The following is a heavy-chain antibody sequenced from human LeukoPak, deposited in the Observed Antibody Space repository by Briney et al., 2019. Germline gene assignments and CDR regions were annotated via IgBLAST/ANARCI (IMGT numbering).Heavy chain of an antibody. CDR3: AELGITMIGGV. V-gene: IGHV3-11*04. CDR2: ISSTSSVK. J-gene: IGHJ6*04. Sequence: GGSLRLSCAASGFIFSDYYMGWIRQAPGKGLEWISYISSTSSVKYYADSVKGRFTISRDNAKNSVYLQVNSLRAEDTAVYYCAELGITMIGGVWGKGTTVTISS. D-gene: IGHD3-10*02. CDR1: GFIFSDYY.